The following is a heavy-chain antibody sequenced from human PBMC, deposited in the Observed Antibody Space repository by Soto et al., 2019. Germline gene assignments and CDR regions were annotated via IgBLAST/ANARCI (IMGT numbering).Heavy chain of an antibody. Sequence: PGGSLRLSCAASGFSFSVYSVNWVRQAPGKGLEWVSSISSSGSYIYYADSMKGRFTISRDITKNALYLQTNSLRAEDTAVYYCARDGPGHCSGGSCFDYYYYMDVWGKGTTVTVSS. CDR3: ARDGPGHCSGGSCFDYYYYMDV. J-gene: IGHJ6*03. D-gene: IGHD2-15*01. CDR2: ISSSGSYI. V-gene: IGHV3-21*06. CDR1: GFSFSVYS.